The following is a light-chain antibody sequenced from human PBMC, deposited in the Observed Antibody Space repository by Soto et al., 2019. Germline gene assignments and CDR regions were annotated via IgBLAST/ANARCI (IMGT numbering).Light chain of an antibody. V-gene: IGLV2-14*01. J-gene: IGLJ2*01. Sequence: QSALTQPASVSGSPGQSITISCTGTTSDVGRYKFVSWYQQHPGKAPKLLIYEVSNRPSGVSSRFSGSKSGNTASLTISGLPTEDEASYYCSSSTDTDTLVIFGGGTKLTVL. CDR1: TSDVGRYKF. CDR3: SSSTDTDTLVI. CDR2: EVS.